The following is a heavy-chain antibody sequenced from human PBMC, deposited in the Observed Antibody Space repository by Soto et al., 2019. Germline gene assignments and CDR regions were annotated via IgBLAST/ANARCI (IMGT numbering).Heavy chain of an antibody. CDR2: INHSGST. D-gene: IGHD3-9*01. CDR3: ARGRGGLVRFDY. V-gene: IGHV4-34*01. CDR1: GGSFSGYY. Sequence: QVQLQQWGAGLLKPSETLSLTCAVYGGSFSGYYWSWIRQPPGKGLEWIGEINHSGSTNYNPSLKSRVTISVDTSKNQFSLKLSSVTAADTAVYYCARGRGGLVRFDYWGHGTLVTVSS. J-gene: IGHJ4*01.